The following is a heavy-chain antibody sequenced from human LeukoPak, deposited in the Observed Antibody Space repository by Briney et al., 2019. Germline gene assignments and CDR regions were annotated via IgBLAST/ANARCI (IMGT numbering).Heavy chain of an antibody. D-gene: IGHD3-22*01. CDR3: ARDYYDSSGPPLDY. J-gene: IGHJ4*02. V-gene: IGHV1-69*04. Sequence: ASVRVSCKAPGGTFSSYAISWVRQAPGQGLEWMGRIIPIFGIANYAQKFQGRVTITADKSTSTAYMELSSLRSEDTAVYYCARDYYDSSGPPLDYWGQGTLVTVSS. CDR1: GGTFSSYA. CDR2: IIPIFGIA.